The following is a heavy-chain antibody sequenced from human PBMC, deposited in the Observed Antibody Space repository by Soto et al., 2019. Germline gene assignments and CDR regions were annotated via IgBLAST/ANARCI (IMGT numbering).Heavy chain of an antibody. J-gene: IGHJ6*03. Sequence: SETLSLTCTVSGGSISSYYWSWIRQPPGKGLEWIGYIYYSGSTNYNPSLKSRVTISVDTSKNQFSLKLSSVTAADTAVYYCASLPYGSSHYYYYYMDVWGKGTTVTVSS. CDR1: GGSISSYY. CDR2: IYYSGST. D-gene: IGHD1-26*01. V-gene: IGHV4-59*08. CDR3: ASLPYGSSHYYYYYMDV.